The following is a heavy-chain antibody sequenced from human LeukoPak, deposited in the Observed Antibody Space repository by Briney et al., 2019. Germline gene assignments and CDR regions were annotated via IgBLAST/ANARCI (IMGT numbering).Heavy chain of an antibody. CDR3: ARDGLSYYDFWSGYFSPRYGMDV. V-gene: IGHV1-18*01. J-gene: IGHJ6*02. CDR2: MNPNNGNT. Sequence: VASVKVSCKASGYTFTSYDINWVRQATGQGLEWMGWMNPNNGNTNYAQKLQGRVTMTTDTSTSTAYMELRSLRSDDTAVYYCARDGLSYYDFWSGYFSPRYGMDVWGQGTTVTVSS. CDR1: GYTFTSYD. D-gene: IGHD3-3*01.